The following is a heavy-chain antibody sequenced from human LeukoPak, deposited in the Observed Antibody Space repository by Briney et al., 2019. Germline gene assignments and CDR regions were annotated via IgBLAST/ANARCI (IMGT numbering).Heavy chain of an antibody. CDR1: GGSISSYY. D-gene: IGHD5-18*01. Sequence: PSETLSLTCTVSGGSISSYYWSWIRQPPGKGLEWIGYIYYSGSTNYNPPLKSRVTISVDTSKNQFSLKLSSVTAADTAVYYCARGYSYGLRRWAFDIWGQGTMVTVSS. CDR3: ARGYSYGLRRWAFDI. J-gene: IGHJ3*02. CDR2: IYYSGST. V-gene: IGHV4-59*01.